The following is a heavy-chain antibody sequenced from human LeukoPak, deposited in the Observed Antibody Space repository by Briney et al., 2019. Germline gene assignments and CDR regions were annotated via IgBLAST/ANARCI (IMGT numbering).Heavy chain of an antibody. Sequence: SETLSLTCTVSGGSISSYYWSWIRQPAGKGLEWIGRIYTSGSTNYNPSLKSRVTMSVDTSKNQFSLKLSPVTAADTAVYYCARDADIVVASEPYFDYWGQGTLVTVSS. D-gene: IGHD2-2*01. CDR3: ARDADIVVASEPYFDY. CDR1: GGSISSYY. CDR2: IYTSGST. V-gene: IGHV4-4*07. J-gene: IGHJ4*02.